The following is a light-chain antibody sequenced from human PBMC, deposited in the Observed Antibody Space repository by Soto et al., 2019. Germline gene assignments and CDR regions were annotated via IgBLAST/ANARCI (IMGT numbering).Light chain of an antibody. CDR2: DAS. CDR3: QQYYRSSIT. J-gene: IGKJ5*01. CDR1: QRISTY. V-gene: IGKV1-5*01. Sequence: DIQLTQSPSSLSASVGDRVTITCRASQRISTYLNWYQQKPGKAPKLLIYDASTLERGVPSRFSGTGSGTEFTLTISSLQPDDFATYYCQQYYRSSITFGQGTRLEIK.